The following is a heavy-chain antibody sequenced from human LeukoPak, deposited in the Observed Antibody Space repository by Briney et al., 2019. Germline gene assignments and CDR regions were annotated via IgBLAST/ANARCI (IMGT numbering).Heavy chain of an antibody. V-gene: IGHV3-30*04. J-gene: IGHJ4*02. CDR1: GFTFSSYA. Sequence: GGSLRLSCAASGFTFSSYAMHWVRHAPGKGLEWVAVISYDGSHKYYADSVKGRFTISRDNSKNTLYVQMTSLRAEDTAVYYCSRVYRAATGSLGDYWGQGTLVTVSS. CDR3: SRVYRAATGSLGDY. D-gene: IGHD6-13*01. CDR2: ISYDGSHK.